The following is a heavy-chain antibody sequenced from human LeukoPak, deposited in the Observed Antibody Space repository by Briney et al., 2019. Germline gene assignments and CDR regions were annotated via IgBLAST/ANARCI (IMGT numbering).Heavy chain of an antibody. Sequence: SESLSLTCSASGGSSSSYYWSWIRQPPGKGLEWIGYIYYSESPNYSPPLKSRVTMSVHTSKNQFSLKLSSVTAADTAIYYCARRGAPYCSGGGCYSIDNWFDSWSQGILVTVSS. CDR1: GGSSSSYY. V-gene: IGHV4-59*08. CDR2: IYYSESP. J-gene: IGHJ5*01. D-gene: IGHD2-15*01. CDR3: ARRGAPYCSGGGCYSIDNWFDS.